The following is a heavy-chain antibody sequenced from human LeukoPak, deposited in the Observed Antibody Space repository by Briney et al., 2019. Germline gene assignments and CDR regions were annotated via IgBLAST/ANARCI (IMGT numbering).Heavy chain of an antibody. CDR1: GFSFSTYG. V-gene: IGHV3-23*01. Sequence: GGSLRLPCAASGFSFSTYGMSWVRQSPGKGLEWVSGISGSGDHTYHGDSVRGRFTISRDNSNNTLYLEMKSLIVEDTALYYCVKPPEWLRLRADVFETWGQGTMVTVSS. J-gene: IGHJ3*02. D-gene: IGHD5-12*01. CDR2: ISGSGDHT. CDR3: VKPPEWLRLRADVFET.